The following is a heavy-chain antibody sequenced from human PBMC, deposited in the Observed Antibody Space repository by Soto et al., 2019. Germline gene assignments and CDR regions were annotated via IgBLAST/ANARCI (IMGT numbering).Heavy chain of an antibody. CDR3: AREGRLEGDTHGAFDI. CDR2: INPNSGGT. Sequence: ASVKVSCKASGYTFTGYYMHWVRQAPGQGLEWMGWINPNSGGTNYAQKFQGWVTMTRDTSISTAYMELSRLRSDDTAVYYCAREGRLEGDTHGAFDIWGQGTMVTVSS. J-gene: IGHJ3*02. D-gene: IGHD1-1*01. V-gene: IGHV1-2*04. CDR1: GYTFTGYY.